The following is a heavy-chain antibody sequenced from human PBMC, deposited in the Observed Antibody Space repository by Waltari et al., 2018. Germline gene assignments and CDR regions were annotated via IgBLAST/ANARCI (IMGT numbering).Heavy chain of an antibody. CDR3: ATATTRIAVAGY. D-gene: IGHD6-19*01. Sequence: EVQLVQSGAEVKKPGATVKISCKVSGYTFTDYYMHWVQQAPGKGLEWMGLVGPADGDTSSPEKFQGRVTITADTSTDTAYMELSSLRSGDTAVYYCATATTRIAVAGYWGQGTLVTVSS. CDR1: GYTFTDYY. V-gene: IGHV1-69-2*01. CDR2: VGPADGDT. J-gene: IGHJ4*02.